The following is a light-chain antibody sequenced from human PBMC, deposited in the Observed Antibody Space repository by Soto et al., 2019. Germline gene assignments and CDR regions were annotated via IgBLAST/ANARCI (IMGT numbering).Light chain of an antibody. CDR1: SSDVGYYNY. Sequence: QSALTQPRSVSGSPGQSVTISCTGTSSDVGYYNYVSWYQQHPGTAPKLMIYDVSMRPSGVPDRFSGSKSGNTASLTISGFQAEEEADYYWCSYPGSHTFYVFGTRTKVTVL. J-gene: IGLJ1*01. CDR3: CSYPGSHTFYV. V-gene: IGLV2-11*01. CDR2: DVS.